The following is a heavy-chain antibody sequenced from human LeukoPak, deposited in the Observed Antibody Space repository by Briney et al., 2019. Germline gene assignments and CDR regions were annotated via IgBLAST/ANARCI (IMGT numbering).Heavy chain of an antibody. Sequence: GGSLRLSCAASGFTFSSFNMNWVRQAPGKGLEWVSSISSSSSYIYYPDSVKGRFTISRGNAKNSLFLQMDSLRAEDTAVYYCARDRQLGCFDYWGQGTLVTVSS. CDR2: ISSSSSYI. J-gene: IGHJ4*02. CDR3: ARDRQLGCFDY. CDR1: GFTFSSFN. D-gene: IGHD5-18*01. V-gene: IGHV3-21*01.